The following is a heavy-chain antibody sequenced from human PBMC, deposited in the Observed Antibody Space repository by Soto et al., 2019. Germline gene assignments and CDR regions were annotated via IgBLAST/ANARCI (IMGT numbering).Heavy chain of an antibody. Sequence: SETLSLTCTVSGGSISSYYWSWIRQPPGKGLEWIGYINLSGSTNYNPSLKSRVTISVDTSKNQFSLKLSSVTAADTAVYYCARGNYYGSGSYDCWGQGTLVTVSS. J-gene: IGHJ4*02. CDR1: GGSISSYY. V-gene: IGHV4-59*12. CDR3: ARGNYYGSGSYDC. CDR2: INLSGST. D-gene: IGHD3-10*01.